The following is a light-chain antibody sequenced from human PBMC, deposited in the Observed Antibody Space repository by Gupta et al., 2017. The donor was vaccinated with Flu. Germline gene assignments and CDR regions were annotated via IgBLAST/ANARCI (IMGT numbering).Light chain of an antibody. CDR3: CSYAGTSTYYV. V-gene: IGLV2-23*01. CDR2: EGS. CDR1: SSDVGSYNL. Sequence: HSALTQPASVSGSPGQSITISCTGTSSDVGSYNLVSWYQQHPDKAPKLMIYEGSKRPSGVSNRFSASKSGNTASLTISGLQAEDEADYYCCSYAGTSTYYVFGTGTKVTVL. J-gene: IGLJ1*01.